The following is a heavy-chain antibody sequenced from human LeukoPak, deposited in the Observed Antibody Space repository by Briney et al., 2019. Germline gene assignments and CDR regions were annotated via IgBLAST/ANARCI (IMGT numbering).Heavy chain of an antibody. CDR2: IYYSGTT. D-gene: IGHD4-17*01. CDR1: GGLISISTYY. Sequence: PSETLSLTCTVSGGLISISTYYWGWIRQPPGKGLEWIGSIYYSGTTHYNPSLKSRVTISVDTSKNQFSLKLSSVTAADTAVYYCARGGVYGDYVSIVNDAFDIWGQGTMVTVSS. CDR3: ARGGVYGDYVSIVNDAFDI. J-gene: IGHJ3*02. V-gene: IGHV4-39*07.